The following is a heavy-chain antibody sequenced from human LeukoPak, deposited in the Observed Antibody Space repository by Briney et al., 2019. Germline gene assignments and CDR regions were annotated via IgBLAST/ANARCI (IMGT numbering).Heavy chain of an antibody. V-gene: IGHV3-11*01. CDR1: GFTFSDYY. CDR3: ARDTHTLGYCSGGSCYVMGFDY. J-gene: IGHJ4*02. D-gene: IGHD2-15*01. CDR2: ISSSGSTI. Sequence: GGSLRLSCAASGFTFSDYYMSWIRQAPEKGLEWVSYISSSGSTIYYADSVKGRFTISRDNAKNSLYLQMNSLRAEDTAVYYCARDTHTLGYCSGGSCYVMGFDYWGQGTLVTVSS.